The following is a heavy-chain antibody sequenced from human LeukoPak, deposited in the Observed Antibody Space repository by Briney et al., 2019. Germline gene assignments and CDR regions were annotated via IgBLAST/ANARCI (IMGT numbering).Heavy chain of an antibody. V-gene: IGHV3-21*01. CDR2: ISSSSSYI. D-gene: IGHD2-2*01. J-gene: IGHJ6*03. CDR3: ARDGVPAAKSGYYYYYYMDV. CDR1: GFTFSSYS. Sequence: PGGSLRLSCAASGFTFSSYSMNWVRQAPGKGLEWVSSISSSSSYIYYADSVKGRFTISRDNAKNSLYLQMNSLRAEDTAVYYCARDGVPAAKSGYYYYYYMDVWGKGTTVTISS.